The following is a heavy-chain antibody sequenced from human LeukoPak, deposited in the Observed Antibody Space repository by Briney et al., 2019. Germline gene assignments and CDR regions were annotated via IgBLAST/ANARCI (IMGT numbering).Heavy chain of an antibody. CDR1: GGTFSSYA. V-gene: IGHV1-69*04. D-gene: IGHD6-19*01. J-gene: IGHJ6*02. CDR3: ARAMAGIYSSGHHYYYGMDV. CDR2: IIPILGIA. Sequence: GASVKVSCKASGGTFSSYAIIWVRQAPGQGLEWMGRIIPILGIANYAQKFQGRVTITADKSTSTAYMELSSLRSEDTAVYYCARAMAGIYSSGHHYYYGMDVWGQGTTVTVSS.